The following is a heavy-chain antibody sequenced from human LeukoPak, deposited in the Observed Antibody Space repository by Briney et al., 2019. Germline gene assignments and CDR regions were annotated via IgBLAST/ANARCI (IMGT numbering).Heavy chain of an antibody. D-gene: IGHD2-21*01. J-gene: IGHJ4*02. V-gene: IGHV3-30*04. Sequence: GGSLRLSCAASGFTFSTYTMHWVRQAPGKGLEWVAVILYDGSIKQYAESVKGRFTISRDNSKNTLDLQMNSLGVENTAVYHCARIRTAYCGTTKCREFDHWGPGTLVAVSS. CDR2: ILYDGSIK. CDR1: GFTFSTYT. CDR3: ARIRTAYCGTTKCREFDH.